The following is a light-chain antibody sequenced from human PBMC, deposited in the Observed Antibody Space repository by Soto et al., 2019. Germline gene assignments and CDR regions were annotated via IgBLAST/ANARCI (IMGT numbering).Light chain of an antibody. J-gene: IGKJ4*01. CDR1: QGIRND. V-gene: IGKV1-6*01. CDR3: LQDYNYPLT. Sequence: AIQMTQSPSSLSASLGDRFTITCLASQGIRNDLGWYQQKPGKAPKLLIYAASSLQSGVPSRFSGSGSGTDFTLTISSLQPEDFATYYCLQDYNYPLTFGGGTKVDIK. CDR2: AAS.